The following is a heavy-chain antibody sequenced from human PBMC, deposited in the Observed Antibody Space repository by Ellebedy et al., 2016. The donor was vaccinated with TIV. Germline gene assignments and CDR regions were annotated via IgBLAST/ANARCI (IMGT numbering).Heavy chain of an antibody. CDR2: INPNSGGT. D-gene: IGHD3-22*01. Sequence: ASVKVSCKASGYTFTGYYMHWVRQAPGQGLEWMGWINPNSGGTNYAQKFQGRVTMTRDTSISTAYMELSRLRSDDTAVYYCARDLDFVSDSSGHHDYWGQGTLVTVSS. CDR1: GYTFTGYY. V-gene: IGHV1-2*02. J-gene: IGHJ4*02. CDR3: ARDLDFVSDSSGHHDY.